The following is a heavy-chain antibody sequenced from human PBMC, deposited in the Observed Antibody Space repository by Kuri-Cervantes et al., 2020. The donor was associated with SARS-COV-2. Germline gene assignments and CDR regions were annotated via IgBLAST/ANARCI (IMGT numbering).Heavy chain of an antibody. CDR3: SRAFLRGGSDY. V-gene: IGHV3-74*01. Sequence: LSLTCAASGFTLSSYEMNWVRQAPGKGPVWVSRTNTDGSSTSYADTVKGRFTISRDNAKNTLYLQMNSLSDEDTAVYYCSRAFLRGGSDYWGQGTLVTVSS. D-gene: IGHD1-26*01. J-gene: IGHJ4*02. CDR2: TNTDGSST. CDR1: GFTLSSYE.